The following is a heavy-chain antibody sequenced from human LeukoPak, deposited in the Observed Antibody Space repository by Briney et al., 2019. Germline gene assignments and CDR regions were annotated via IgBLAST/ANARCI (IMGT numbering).Heavy chain of an antibody. CDR3: ARAQSPGYSSSWDY. Sequence: SQTLSLTCTVSGGSISSDKYYWNWIRQPPGKGLEWIGYIYYSGTTYYNPSLKSRVTISVDTSKNQFSLKLSSVTAADTAVYYCARAQSPGYSSSWDYWGQGTLVTVSS. CDR1: GGSISSDKYY. V-gene: IGHV4-30-4*01. D-gene: IGHD6-13*01. CDR2: IYYSGTT. J-gene: IGHJ4*02.